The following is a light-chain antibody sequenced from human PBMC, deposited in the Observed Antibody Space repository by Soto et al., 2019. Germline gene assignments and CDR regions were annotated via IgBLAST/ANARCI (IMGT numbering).Light chain of an antibody. CDR2: DVS. J-gene: IGLJ1*01. CDR3: SSHSSGSTYV. V-gene: IGLV2-14*01. Sequence: QSALTQPASVSGPPGQSIAISCTGTSSDVGGYNYVTWYQQEPGKAPKLIIYDVSYRPSGVSNRFSGSKSGNTASLIISGLQAEDEADYYCSSHSSGSTYVFGTGTKLTV. CDR1: SSDVGGYNY.